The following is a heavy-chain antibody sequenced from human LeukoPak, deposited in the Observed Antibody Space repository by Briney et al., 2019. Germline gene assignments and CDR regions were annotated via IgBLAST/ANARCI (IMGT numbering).Heavy chain of an antibody. D-gene: IGHD3-10*01. CDR2: TYYSGST. J-gene: IGHJ4*02. CDR1: GGSISSYY. V-gene: IGHV4-59*08. Sequence: SETLSLTCTVSGGSISSYYWSWIRQPPGKGLEWIGYTYYSGSTNYNPSLKSRVTISVNTSKNQFSLKLTSVTAADTAVYYCARQRSGSGSYYFDYWGQGTLVTVSS. CDR3: ARQRSGSGSYYFDY.